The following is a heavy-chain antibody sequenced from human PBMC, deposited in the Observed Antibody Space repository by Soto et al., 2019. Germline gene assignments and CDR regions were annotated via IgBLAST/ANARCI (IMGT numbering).Heavy chain of an antibody. CDR1: GFTFSSYE. J-gene: IGHJ3*02. Sequence: GGSLRLSCAASGFTFSSYEMNWVRQAPGKGLEWVSYISSSGSTIYYADSVKGRFTISRDNAKNSLYLQMNSLRAEDTAVYYCARLEKTYYDYVWGSYRSVDAFDIWGQGTMVTV. D-gene: IGHD3-16*02. V-gene: IGHV3-48*03. CDR2: ISSSGSTI. CDR3: ARLEKTYYDYVWGSYRSVDAFDI.